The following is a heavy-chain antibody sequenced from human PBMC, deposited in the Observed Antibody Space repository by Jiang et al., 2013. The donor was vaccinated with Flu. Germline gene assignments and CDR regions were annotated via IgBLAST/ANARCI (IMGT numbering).Heavy chain of an antibody. CDR3: ARRGVGAAAGCFDI. CDR1: GYSISSGYY. D-gene: IGHD1-26*01. CDR2: IYHSGST. Sequence: GPGLVKPSETLPLTCAVSGYSISSGYYWGWIRQPPGKGLEWIGSIYHSGSTYYNPSLKSRVTISVDTSKNQFSLKLSSVTAADTAVYYCARRGVGAAAGCFDIWGQGTMVTVSS. V-gene: IGHV4-38-2*01. J-gene: IGHJ3*02.